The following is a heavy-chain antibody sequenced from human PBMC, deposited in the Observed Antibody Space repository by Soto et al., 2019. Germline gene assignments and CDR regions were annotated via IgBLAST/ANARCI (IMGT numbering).Heavy chain of an antibody. D-gene: IGHD3-10*01. Sequence: GGSLRLSCAASGFTFSSYGMHWVRQAPGKGLEWVAVISYDGSNKYYADSVKGRFTISRDNSKNTLYLQMDSLRAEDTAVYYCAKSPVSVSGSVYYYYGMDVWGQGTTVTVSS. CDR1: GFTFSSYG. V-gene: IGHV3-30*18. CDR3: AKSPVSVSGSVYYYYGMDV. CDR2: ISYDGSNK. J-gene: IGHJ6*02.